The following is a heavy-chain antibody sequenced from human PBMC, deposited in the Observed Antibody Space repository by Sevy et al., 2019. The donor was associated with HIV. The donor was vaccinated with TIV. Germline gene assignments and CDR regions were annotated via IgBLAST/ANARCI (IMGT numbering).Heavy chain of an antibody. CDR1: GFTFSGYT. CDR2: ISFDGSNK. CDR3: ARGGWDILVVPAAFDI. Sequence: GGSLRLSCAASGFTFSGYTLHWVRQAPGKGLEWVAVISFDGSNKYYVDSVKGRFTISRDNSMNTLYLQMNSLRPEDTAVYYGARGGWDILVVPAAFDIWGQGTMVTVSS. J-gene: IGHJ3*02. D-gene: IGHD2-2*01. V-gene: IGHV3-30-3*01.